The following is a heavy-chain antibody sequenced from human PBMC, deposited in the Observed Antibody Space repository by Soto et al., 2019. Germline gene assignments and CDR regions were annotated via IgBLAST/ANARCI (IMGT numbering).Heavy chain of an antibody. Sequence: EVHLVESGGGLVKPGGSLRLSCAASGFTFNNAWINWARRPLGKGLEWVGRIKSHADGGTTDYAAPVKDRFTISRDDSETTLYLLMNNLKTEDTGIYYCTAEFYTVTTGYWGQGTLVTVSS. J-gene: IGHJ4*02. CDR1: GFTFNNAW. CDR3: TAEFYTVTTGY. V-gene: IGHV3-15*01. D-gene: IGHD4-17*01. CDR2: IKSHADGGTT.